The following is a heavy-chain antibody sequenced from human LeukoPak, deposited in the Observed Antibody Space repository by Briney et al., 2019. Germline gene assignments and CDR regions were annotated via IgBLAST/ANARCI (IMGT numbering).Heavy chain of an antibody. CDR2: IYYSGST. J-gene: IGHJ6*03. Sequence: SETLSLTCTVSGVSISSYYWNWLRQPPGKGLEWLGYIYYSGSTNYNPSLQSRVTISVDTSKNQFSLKLTSVTAADTAVYYCARGSREGHYYYMDVWGKGTTVTVSS. CDR1: GVSISSYY. CDR3: ARGSREGHYYYMDV. V-gene: IGHV4-59*08.